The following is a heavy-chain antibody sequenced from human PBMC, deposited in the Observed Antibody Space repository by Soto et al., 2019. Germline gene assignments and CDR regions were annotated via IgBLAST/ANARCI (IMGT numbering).Heavy chain of an antibody. CDR2: IHYSGKT. Sequence: SETLSLTCTVSSGPFSSGNYYWGWVRQPPGKGLEWIAAIHYSGKTSYNSSLKSRVTISVDTSKNQFSLKVSSVTAADTAVYYCARDRGLLLWFGEYYYFDYWGQGTLVTVSS. CDR1: SGPFSSGNYY. D-gene: IGHD3-10*01. J-gene: IGHJ4*02. V-gene: IGHV4-39*02. CDR3: ARDRGLLLWFGEYYYFDY.